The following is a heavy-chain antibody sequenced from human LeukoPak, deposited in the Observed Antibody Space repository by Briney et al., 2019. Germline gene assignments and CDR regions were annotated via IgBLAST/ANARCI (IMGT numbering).Heavy chain of an antibody. Sequence: GASVKVSCKASGYTFANYAMNWVRQAPGQGLEWMGWINTNTGNPTYAQGFTGRFVFSLDTSVSTAYLQISSLKAEDTAVYYCARWTMIVVDRAFDIWGQGTMVTVSS. V-gene: IGHV7-4-1*02. D-gene: IGHD3-22*01. J-gene: IGHJ3*02. CDR1: GYTFANYA. CDR3: ARWTMIVVDRAFDI. CDR2: INTNTGNP.